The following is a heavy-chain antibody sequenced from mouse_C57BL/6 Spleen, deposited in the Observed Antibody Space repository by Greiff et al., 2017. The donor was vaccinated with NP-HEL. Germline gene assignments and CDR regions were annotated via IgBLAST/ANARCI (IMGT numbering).Heavy chain of an antibody. D-gene: IGHD1-1*01. CDR3: ATYYYGSPFDY. V-gene: IGHV1-78*01. CDR2: IYPRDGST. Sequence: VQGVESDAELVKPGASVKISCKVSGYTFTDHTIHWMKQRPEQGLEWIGYIYPRDGSTKYNEKFKGKATLTADKSSSTAYMQLNSLTSEDSAVYFCATYYYGSPFDYWGQGTTLTVSS. J-gene: IGHJ2*01. CDR1: GYTFTDHT.